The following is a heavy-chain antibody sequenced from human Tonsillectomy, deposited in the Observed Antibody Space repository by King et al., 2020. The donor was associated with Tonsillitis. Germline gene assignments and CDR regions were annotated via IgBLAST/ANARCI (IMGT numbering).Heavy chain of an antibody. Sequence: VQLVESGAEVKKPGASVKVSCKGSGYTLNDYYLHWVRQAPGPGLGWMGWVNAESGGTNYAQKFQGRVTMTRDTSLSPAYMELSRVRSDDTAVYYCARDPSRGAATADDACDIWGEGTMVTVS. V-gene: IGHV1-2*02. CDR2: VNAESGGT. CDR3: ARDPSRGAATADDACDI. D-gene: IGHD6-13*01. CDR1: GYTLNDYY. J-gene: IGHJ3*02.